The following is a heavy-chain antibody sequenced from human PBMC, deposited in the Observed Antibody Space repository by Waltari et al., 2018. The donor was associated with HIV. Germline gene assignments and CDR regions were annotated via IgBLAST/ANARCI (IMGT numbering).Heavy chain of an antibody. Sequence: VQLVHAGALVEKPGVSVKVSCKVAHYTFTALTKQWVRQAPGKGLEWMGSFDPQHGETIYAEEFQGRVSMTGDTSANTASMELRSLRSGDTAVYYCATDAGDLRFGAFDVWGQGTVVTVSS. CDR3: ATDAGDLRFGAFDV. CDR2: FDPQHGET. V-gene: IGHV1-24*01. D-gene: IGHD3-10*01. CDR1: HYTFTALT. J-gene: IGHJ3*01.